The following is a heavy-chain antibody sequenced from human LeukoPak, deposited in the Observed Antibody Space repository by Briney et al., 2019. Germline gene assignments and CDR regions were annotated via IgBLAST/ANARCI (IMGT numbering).Heavy chain of an antibody. D-gene: IGHD3-3*01. CDR3: ARVGFYDFWSGTNFFDY. J-gene: IGHJ4*02. V-gene: IGHV3-21*01. CDR1: GFTFSSYG. CDR2: ITSSSST. Sequence: GGSLRLSCAASGFTFSSYGVNWVRQAPGKGLEWVSSITSSSSTYYSDSVKGRFTISRDNAKNSLYLQMNSLRVEDTAVYYCARVGFYDFWSGTNFFDYWGQGTLVTVSS.